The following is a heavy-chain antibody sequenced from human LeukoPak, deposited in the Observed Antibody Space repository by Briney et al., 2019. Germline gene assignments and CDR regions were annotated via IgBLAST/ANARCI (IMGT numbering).Heavy chain of an antibody. CDR3: AKSGSSGYRYYFDY. V-gene: IGHV3-23*01. J-gene: IGHJ4*02. Sequence: GGSLRLSCAASGFTFSSYAMSWVRQAPGKGLEWVSAISGSGGSTYYADSVKGRFTMSRDNPKNTLSLQMNSLRAEDTAIYYCAKSGSSGYRYYFDYWVQGTLVTVSS. CDR1: GFTFSSYA. D-gene: IGHD3-22*01. CDR2: ISGSGGST.